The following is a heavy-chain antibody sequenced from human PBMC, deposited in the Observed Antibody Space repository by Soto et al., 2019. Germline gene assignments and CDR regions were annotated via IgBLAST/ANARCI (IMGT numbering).Heavy chain of an antibody. J-gene: IGHJ4*02. CDR2: IKHDGSEK. CDR3: ARDRNHYDFMSYFDY. V-gene: IGHV3-7*05. CDR1: GFTFSSYW. D-gene: IGHD3-3*01. Sequence: PGGSLRLSCVASGFTFSSYWMSWVRQAPGKGLEWVANIKHDGSEKYYVASVKGRFTIARDNAKNSLYLQMNSLRGEDTAVYYCARDRNHYDFMSYFDYWGQGTLVTVSS.